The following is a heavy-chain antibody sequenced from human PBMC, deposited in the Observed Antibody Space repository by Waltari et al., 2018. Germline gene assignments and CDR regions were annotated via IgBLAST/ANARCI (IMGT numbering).Heavy chain of an antibody. CDR2: IYHSGST. J-gene: IGHJ4*02. D-gene: IGHD6-13*01. V-gene: IGHV4-38-2*02. Sequence: QVQLQESGPGLVKPSETLSLTCTVSGYSISSGYYWGWIRQPPGKGLEWIGSIYHSGSTYYNPSLKSRVTISVDTSKTQFSLKLSSVTAADTAVYYCARDGFGYSSSWYENWGQGTLVTVSS. CDR1: GYSISSGYY. CDR3: ARDGFGYSSSWYEN.